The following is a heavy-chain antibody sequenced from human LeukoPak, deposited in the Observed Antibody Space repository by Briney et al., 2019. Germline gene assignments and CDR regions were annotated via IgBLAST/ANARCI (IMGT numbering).Heavy chain of an antibody. CDR3: ARVFYPEITMVRGVIRSGDYYYYGMDV. D-gene: IGHD3-10*01. Sequence: GGSLRLSCAASGFTFDDYGMSWVRQAPGKGLEWVSGINWNGGSTGYADSVKGRFTISRDNAKNSLYLQMNSLRAEDTALYHCARVFYPEITMVRGVIRSGDYYYYGMDVWGQGTTVTVSS. V-gene: IGHV3-20*01. J-gene: IGHJ6*02. CDR1: GFTFDDYG. CDR2: INWNGGST.